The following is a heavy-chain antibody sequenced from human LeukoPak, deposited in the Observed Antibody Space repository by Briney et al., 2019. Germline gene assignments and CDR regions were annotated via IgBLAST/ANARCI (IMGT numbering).Heavy chain of an antibody. D-gene: IGHD6-13*01. CDR1: GFTFSSNV. Sequence: GGSLRLSCVASGFTFSSNVMIWVRQAQGKGLEWVGRIKSEPDGGTTDYAASVKGRFTTSRDDSKNTLYLQMNSLRIEDTAMYYCTTGGYWGQGILVSVSS. J-gene: IGHJ4*02. CDR3: TTGGY. V-gene: IGHV3-15*01. CDR2: IKSEPDGGTT.